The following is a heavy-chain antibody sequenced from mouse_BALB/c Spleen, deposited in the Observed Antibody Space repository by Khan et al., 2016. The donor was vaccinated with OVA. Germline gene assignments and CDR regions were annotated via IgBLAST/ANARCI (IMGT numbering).Heavy chain of an antibody. Sequence: QVQLQQSGAELVRPGSSVKISCKASGYTFSNSWMNWVKQRPGQGLEWIGQIFPGNENADYNGTFKGKATLTADKSSRTAYMQLTSLTSEDSAVYFCARYFGSRFAYWGQGTLVTVSA. V-gene: IGHV1-80*01. CDR2: IFPGNENA. CDR1: GYTFSNSW. D-gene: IGHD1-1*01. J-gene: IGHJ3*01. CDR3: ARYFGSRFAY.